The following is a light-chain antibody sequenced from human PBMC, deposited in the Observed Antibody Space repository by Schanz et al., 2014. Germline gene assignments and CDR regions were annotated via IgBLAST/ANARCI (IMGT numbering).Light chain of an antibody. Sequence: EIVLTQSPGTLSLSPGERATLSCRASQSVSSTYLAWYQQRPGQAPRLLIYGASSRATGIPDRFSGSGSGTDFTLTISRLEPEDFAPYYCQQYGSSPPCTFGQGTKLEIK. CDR1: QSVSSTY. CDR3: QQYGSSPPCT. J-gene: IGKJ2*02. CDR2: GAS. V-gene: IGKV3-20*01.